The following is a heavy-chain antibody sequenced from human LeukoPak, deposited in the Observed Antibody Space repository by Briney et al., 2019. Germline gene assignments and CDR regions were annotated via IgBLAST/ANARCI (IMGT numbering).Heavy chain of an antibody. V-gene: IGHV3-72*01. CDR2: NRNKANRYTT. Sequence: PGGSLRLSCAASGFTFSDHYMDWVRQAPGKGLEWVGRNRNKANRYTTEYAASVKGRFTISRDDSKNSLYLQMNSLKTEDTAVYYCARGGKGEPFDYWGQGTLVTVSS. CDR3: ARGGKGEPFDY. CDR1: GFTFSDHY. J-gene: IGHJ4*02. D-gene: IGHD1-14*01.